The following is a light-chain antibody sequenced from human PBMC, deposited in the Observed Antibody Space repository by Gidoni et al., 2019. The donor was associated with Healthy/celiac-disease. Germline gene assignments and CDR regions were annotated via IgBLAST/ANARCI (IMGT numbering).Light chain of an antibody. CDR3: QQYDNLPRT. J-gene: IGKJ1*01. Sequence: DIQMTQSPSSLSASVGDRVTITCQASQDISNYLNWYQQKPGKAPKLLIYDASNLETGVPSRFSRRGSGTDFTFTISSLQPEDIATYYFQQYDNLPRTFGQGTQVEIK. CDR1: QDISNY. CDR2: DAS. V-gene: IGKV1-33*01.